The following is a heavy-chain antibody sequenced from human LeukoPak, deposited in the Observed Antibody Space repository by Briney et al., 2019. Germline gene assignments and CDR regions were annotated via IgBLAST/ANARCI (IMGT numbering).Heavy chain of an antibody. CDR3: ARGALASEGAFVI. J-gene: IGHJ3*02. Sequence: PSETLSLNCSVSDGSMNNHFWSWIRQPPGKGLEWIGYIYYSGSTNYNPSLKSRVTISVDTSKNQFSLKLSSATAADTAVYYCARGALASEGAFVIWGQGTMVTVSS. D-gene: IGHD6-6*01. CDR1: DGSMNNHF. V-gene: IGHV4-59*11. CDR2: IYYSGST.